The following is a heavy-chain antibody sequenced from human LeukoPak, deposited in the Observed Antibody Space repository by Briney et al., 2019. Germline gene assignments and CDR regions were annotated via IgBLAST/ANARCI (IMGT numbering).Heavy chain of an antibody. CDR1: GGTISSGSYY. Sequence: SETLSLTCTVSGGTISSGSYYWNWIRQPAGKGLEWIGRIYTSGSTSYKPSLKSRVTISVDTSKNQFSLKLSSVTAADTAVYYCASGIVVVPAATPGDAFDIWGQGTMVTVSS. J-gene: IGHJ3*02. CDR2: IYTSGST. V-gene: IGHV4-61*02. CDR3: ASGIVVVPAATPGDAFDI. D-gene: IGHD2-2*01.